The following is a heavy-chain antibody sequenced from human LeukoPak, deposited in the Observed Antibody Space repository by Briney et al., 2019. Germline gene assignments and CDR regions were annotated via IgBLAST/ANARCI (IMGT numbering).Heavy chain of an antibody. D-gene: IGHD3-3*01. CDR3: AMEWGNYGGGVVY. CDR2: IYPDDSDS. Sequence: GESLKISCKASGYTFGNYWIAWVRQMPGKGLEWMAIIYPDDSDSRYSTSFQGQITVSVDKSSNTAYLQWSSLKASDTAMYYCAMEWGNYGGGVVYWSQGTLVTVSS. CDR1: GYTFGNYW. V-gene: IGHV5-51*01. J-gene: IGHJ4*02.